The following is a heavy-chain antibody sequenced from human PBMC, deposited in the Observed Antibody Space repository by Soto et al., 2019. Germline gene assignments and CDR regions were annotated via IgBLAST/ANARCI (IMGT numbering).Heavy chain of an antibody. V-gene: IGHV1-46*01. J-gene: IGHJ6*02. CDR2: INPTSDYT. Sequence: ASVKVSCKASGYTLTSYYMQWVRQAPGQGLEWMGMINPTSDYTNYAQKFQGRVTLTSDTSTSTVYMELSSLRSEDTAVYYCASKLNSRGYCSSTSCYAAGGYYYYYGMDVWGQGTTVTVSS. D-gene: IGHD2-2*01. CDR3: ASKLNSRGYCSSTSCYAAGGYYYYYGMDV. CDR1: GYTLTSYY.